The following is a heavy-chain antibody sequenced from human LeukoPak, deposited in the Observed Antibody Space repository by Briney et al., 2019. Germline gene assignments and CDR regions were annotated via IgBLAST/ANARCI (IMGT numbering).Heavy chain of an antibody. CDR3: AKGGDILTGYYLYWYFDL. V-gene: IGHV3-23*01. J-gene: IGHJ2*01. CDR1: GFTFSAYA. CDR2: ISRSGSST. D-gene: IGHD3-9*01. Sequence: TGGSLRLSCAASGFTFSAYAMSWVRQAPGKGLEWVSAISRSGSSTDYADSVKGRFTISRDNSKNTLYLQMNSLSPEDTAVYYCAKGGDILTGYYLYWYFDLWGRGTLVTVSS.